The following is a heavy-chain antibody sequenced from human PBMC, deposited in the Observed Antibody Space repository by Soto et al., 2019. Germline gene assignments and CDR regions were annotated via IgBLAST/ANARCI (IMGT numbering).Heavy chain of an antibody. D-gene: IGHD3-22*01. V-gene: IGHV1-69*13. Sequence: SVKVSCKASGGTFSSYAISWVRQAPGQGPEWMGGIIPIFGTANYAQKFQGRVTITADESTSTAYMELSSLRSEDTAVYYCARDMGPDSSGTYYFDYWGQGTLVTVSS. CDR1: GGTFSSYA. J-gene: IGHJ4*02. CDR3: ARDMGPDSSGTYYFDY. CDR2: IIPIFGTA.